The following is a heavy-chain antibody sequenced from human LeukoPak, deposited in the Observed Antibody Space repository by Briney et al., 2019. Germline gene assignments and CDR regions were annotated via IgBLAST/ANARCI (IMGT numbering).Heavy chain of an antibody. Sequence: GASVKVSCKASGYTFTSYGISWVRQAPGRGLEWMGWISAYNGNTNYAQKLQGRVTMTTDTSTSTAYMELRSLRSDDTAVYYCARVGYIAAAGIQLSLWFDPWGQGTLVTVSS. CDR1: GYTFTSYG. CDR2: ISAYNGNT. D-gene: IGHD6-13*01. CDR3: ARVGYIAAAGIQLSLWFDP. J-gene: IGHJ5*02. V-gene: IGHV1-18*01.